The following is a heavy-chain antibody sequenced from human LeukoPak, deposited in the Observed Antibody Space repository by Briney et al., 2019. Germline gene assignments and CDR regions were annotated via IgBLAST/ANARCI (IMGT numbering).Heavy chain of an antibody. V-gene: IGHV3-74*01. CDR3: ARDLGQYYDTSDNWFDP. D-gene: IGHD3-22*01. CDR2: INSDGINT. CDR1: GFTFNNYW. J-gene: IGHJ5*02. Sequence: GGSLRLSCAASGFTFNNYWMTWVRQAPGKGLVWVSRINSDGINTSYADSVKGRFTISRDNAKNTLNLQMNSLRAEDTAVYYCARDLGQYYDTSDNWFDPWGQGTLVTVSS.